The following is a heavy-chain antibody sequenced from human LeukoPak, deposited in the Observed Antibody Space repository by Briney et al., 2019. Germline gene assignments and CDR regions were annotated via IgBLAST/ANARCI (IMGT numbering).Heavy chain of an antibody. CDR1: GSTFSSYA. CDR3: AKTGHSSGWYTSYYYGMDV. D-gene: IGHD6-19*01. Sequence: GGSLRLSCAASGSTFSSYAMSWVRQAPGKGLEWVSAISGSGGSTYYADSVKGRFTISRDNSKNTLYLQMNSLRAEDTAVYYCAKTGHSSGWYTSYYYGMDVWGQGTSVTVSS. V-gene: IGHV3-23*01. J-gene: IGHJ6*02. CDR2: ISGSGGST.